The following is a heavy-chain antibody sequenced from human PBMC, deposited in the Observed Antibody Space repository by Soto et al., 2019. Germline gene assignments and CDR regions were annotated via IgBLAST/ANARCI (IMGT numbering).Heavy chain of an antibody. J-gene: IGHJ4*02. CDR2: INTDGRGT. D-gene: IGHD6-13*01. CDR1: GFIFSGDW. Sequence: EVQLVESGGGLAQPGGSLRLSCAASGFIFSGDWMHWVRQAPGKGLVWVSRINTDGRGTDYADSVKGRFTISRDNAKHLVYLQMNSLSAQDTAVYYWVRDPPGDQQYFDYWGQGNMVTVSS. CDR3: VRDPPGDQQYFDY. V-gene: IGHV3-74*01.